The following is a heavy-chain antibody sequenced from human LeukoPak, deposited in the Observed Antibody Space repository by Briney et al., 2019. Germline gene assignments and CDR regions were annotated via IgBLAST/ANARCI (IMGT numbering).Heavy chain of an antibody. J-gene: IGHJ2*01. CDR3: ARRYMGDYAFWYFDL. CDR2: IYYSGST. V-gene: IGHV4-39*01. D-gene: IGHD4-17*01. Sequence: SETLSLTCTVSGGSISSSSYYWGWIRQPPGKGLEWIGSIYYSGSTYHNPSLKSRVTISVDTSKNQFSLKLSSVTAADTAVYYCARRYMGDYAFWYFDLWGRGTLVTVSS. CDR1: GGSISSSSYY.